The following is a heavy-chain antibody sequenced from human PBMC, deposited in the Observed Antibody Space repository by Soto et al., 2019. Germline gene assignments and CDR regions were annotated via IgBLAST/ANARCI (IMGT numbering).Heavy chain of an antibody. CDR2: IRSKANSYAT. J-gene: IGHJ5*02. CDR1: GFTFSGSA. D-gene: IGHD2-8*02. V-gene: IGHV3-73*01. Sequence: PGGSLRLSCAASGFTFSGSAMHWVRQASGKGLEWVGRIRSKANSYATAYAASVKGRFTISRDDSKNTAYLQMNSLKTEDTAVYYCAGTGGVRNNWFDPWGQGTLVTVSS. CDR3: AGTGGVRNNWFDP.